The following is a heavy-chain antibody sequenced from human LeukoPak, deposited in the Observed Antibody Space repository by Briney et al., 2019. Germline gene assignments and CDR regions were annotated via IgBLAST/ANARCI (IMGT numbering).Heavy chain of an antibody. Sequence: PGGSLRLSCAASGFTFSNYWMSWVRQAPGKGLEWVANIKHDGSEKKYVDSVKGRFTISRDNAKNSVYPLMNSLRVEDTAVYYCARTYSPFDFWGQGTMVTVSS. CDR3: ARTYSPFDF. CDR2: IKHDGSEK. V-gene: IGHV3-7*01. J-gene: IGHJ3*01. CDR1: GFTFSNYW. D-gene: IGHD2-21*01.